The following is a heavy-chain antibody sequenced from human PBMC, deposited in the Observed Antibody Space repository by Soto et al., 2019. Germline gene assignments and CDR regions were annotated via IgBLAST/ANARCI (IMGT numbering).Heavy chain of an antibody. Sequence: EVQLLESGGGFVQPGGSLRLSCTVSGFTFRDLAMSWVRQAPGKGLEWVSTVSGSGDSTYHADSARGRFTISRDNSKNALYLQMSSLRVEDTAVYYCAKAGSSSSGYVLFDIWGQGTMVTVSS. J-gene: IGHJ3*02. D-gene: IGHD6-19*01. V-gene: IGHV3-23*01. CDR2: VSGSGDST. CDR1: GFTFRDLA. CDR3: AKAGSSSSGYVLFDI.